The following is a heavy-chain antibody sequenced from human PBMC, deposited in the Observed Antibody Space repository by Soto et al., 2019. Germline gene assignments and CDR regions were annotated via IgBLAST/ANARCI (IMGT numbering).Heavy chain of an antibody. CDR3: AKDRSPGATTWNVY. Sequence: DVQLLESGGALVQPGGSLRLSCVVSGFIFSSSAMNWVRQAPGKGLEWVSTISGSGVSKYYAASVKGRFNISRDNSNNTVSLQMNSLRAEDAAVYDCAKDRSPGATTWNVYWGQGTLVTVSS. CDR1: GFIFSSSA. V-gene: IGHV3-23*01. J-gene: IGHJ4*02. D-gene: IGHD1-26*01. CDR2: ISGSGVSK.